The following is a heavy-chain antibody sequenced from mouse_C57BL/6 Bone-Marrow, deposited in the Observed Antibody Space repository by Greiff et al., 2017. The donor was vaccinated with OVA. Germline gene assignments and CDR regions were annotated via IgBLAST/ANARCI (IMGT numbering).Heavy chain of an antibody. CDR1: GFTFSSYA. J-gene: IGHJ4*01. D-gene: IGHD3-3*01. CDR3: ARENLSCPGYAMDY. Sequence: EVQLVESGGGLVKPGGSLKLSCAASGFTFSSYAMSWVRQTPEQRLEWVATISDGGSYTYYPDNVKGRFTISRDNAKNNLYLQMSHLKSEDTAMYYCARENLSCPGYAMDYWGQGTSVTVSS. V-gene: IGHV5-4*01. CDR2: ISDGGSYT.